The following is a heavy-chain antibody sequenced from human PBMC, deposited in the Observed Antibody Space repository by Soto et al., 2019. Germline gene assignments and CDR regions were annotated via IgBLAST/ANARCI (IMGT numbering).Heavy chain of an antibody. J-gene: IGHJ4*02. CDR3: ARSIGSSGYYPEYYFDY. CDR1: GGTFSSYA. CDR2: IIPIFGTA. V-gene: IGHV1-69*13. Sequence: SVKVSCKASGGTFSSYAISWARQAPGQGLEWMGGIIPIFGTANYAQKFQGRVTITADESTSTAYMELSSLRSEDTAVYYCARSIGSSGYYPEYYFDYWGQGTLVTVSS. D-gene: IGHD3-22*01.